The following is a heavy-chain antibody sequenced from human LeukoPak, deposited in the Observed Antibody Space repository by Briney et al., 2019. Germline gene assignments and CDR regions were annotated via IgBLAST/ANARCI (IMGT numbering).Heavy chain of an antibody. CDR2: ISAYNGNT. V-gene: IGHV1-18*01. J-gene: IGHJ5*02. CDR1: GYTFTSYG. D-gene: IGHD2-2*01. CDR3: AIDYFSYCSSTSCAINWFDP. Sequence: ASVKVSCKASGYTFTSYGISWVRQAPGQGLEWMGWISAYNGNTNYAQKLQGRVTMTTDTSTSTAYMELRSLRSDDTAVYYCAIDYFSYCSSTSCAINWFDPWGHGTLVTVSS.